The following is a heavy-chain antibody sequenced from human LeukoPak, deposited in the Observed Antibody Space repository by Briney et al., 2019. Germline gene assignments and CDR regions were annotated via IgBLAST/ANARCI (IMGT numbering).Heavy chain of an antibody. CDR2: ISSSTSTI. D-gene: IGHD2-15*01. Sequence: PGRSLRLSCAASGFTFSDYYMSWIRQAPGKGLEWISYISSSTSTIYYADSVKGRFSISRDNAKDSLYLQMNSLRAEDTAVYYCARLRVVVAATPKYFDYWGQGTLVTVSS. V-gene: IGHV3-11*04. J-gene: IGHJ4*02. CDR1: GFTFSDYY. CDR3: ARLRVVVAATPKYFDY.